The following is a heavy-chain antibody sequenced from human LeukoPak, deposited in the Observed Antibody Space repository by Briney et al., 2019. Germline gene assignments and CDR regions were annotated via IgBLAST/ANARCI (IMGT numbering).Heavy chain of an antibody. CDR1: RFTFSSYW. V-gene: IGHV3-7*01. J-gene: IGHJ4*02. CDR2: IGPDGNAK. D-gene: IGHD3-3*01. CDR3: VTWSGPDSEPLNF. Sequence: PGGSLRLSCAASRFTFSSYWMSWVRQAPGKGLEWVAHIGPDGNAKYYVDFVKGRFTISRDNAKNFLILQMNNLRAEDTAVYYCVTWSGPDSEPLNFWGQGTLVTVSS.